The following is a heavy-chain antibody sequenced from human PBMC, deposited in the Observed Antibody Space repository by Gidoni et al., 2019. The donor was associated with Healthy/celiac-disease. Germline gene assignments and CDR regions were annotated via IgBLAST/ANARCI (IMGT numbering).Heavy chain of an antibody. Sequence: QVQLVQSGAEVKKPGSAVQISCEASGGTFSSYAISWVRQAPGQGLEWMGGIIPIFGTANYAQKFQGRVTITADESTSTAYMELSSLRSEDTAVYYCARSPGSWARFDPWGQGTLVTVSS. J-gene: IGHJ5*02. D-gene: IGHD3-16*01. CDR1: GGTFSSYA. CDR2: IIPIFGTA. CDR3: ARSPGSWARFDP. V-gene: IGHV1-69*01.